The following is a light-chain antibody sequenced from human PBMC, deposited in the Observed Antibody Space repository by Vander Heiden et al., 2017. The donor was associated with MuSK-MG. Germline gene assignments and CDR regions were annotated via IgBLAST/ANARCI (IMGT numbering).Light chain of an antibody. Sequence: EIVLTQSPGTLALSPRDGATLSCRASQSVSSSYLGWYQQKPGQAPRLLIFGASRRASGIPDRFSGSGSGTDFTLTISRLEPEDFAVYYWQHDCNSLTFGQGTKVEIK. V-gene: IGKV3-20*01. CDR3: QHDCNSLT. CDR1: QSVSSSY. CDR2: GAS. J-gene: IGKJ1*01.